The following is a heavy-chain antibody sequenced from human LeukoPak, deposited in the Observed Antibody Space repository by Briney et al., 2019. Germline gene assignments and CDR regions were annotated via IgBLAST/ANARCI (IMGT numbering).Heavy chain of an antibody. V-gene: IGHV1-58*02. CDR2: IVVGSGNT. D-gene: IGHD3-22*01. CDR3: AAAPYYYDSSGYYPFDS. Sequence: GTSVKVSCKASGFTFTSSAMQWVRQARGQRLEWRGWIVVGSGNTNYAQKCQERVTITRDMSTSTAYMELSSLRSEDTAVYYCAAAPYYYDSSGYYPFDSWGQGTLVTVSS. J-gene: IGHJ4*02. CDR1: GFTFTSSA.